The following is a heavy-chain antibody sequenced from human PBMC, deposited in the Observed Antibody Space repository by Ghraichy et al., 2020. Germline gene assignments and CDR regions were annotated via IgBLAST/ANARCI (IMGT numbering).Heavy chain of an antibody. V-gene: IGHV3-21*01. CDR3: ARDKVASQHYYYYGMDV. CDR1: GFTFSSYS. D-gene: IGHD2-15*01. Sequence: GGSLRLSCAASGFTFSSYSMNWVRQAPGKGLEWVSSISSSSSYIYYADSVKGRFTISRDNAKNSLYLQMNSLRAEDTAVYYCARDKVASQHYYYYGMDVWVQGTTVTVSS. CDR2: ISSSSSYI. J-gene: IGHJ6*02.